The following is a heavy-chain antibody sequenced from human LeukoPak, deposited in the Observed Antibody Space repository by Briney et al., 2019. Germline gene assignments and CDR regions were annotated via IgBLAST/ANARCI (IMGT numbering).Heavy chain of an antibody. V-gene: IGHV3-23*01. CDR2: ISGSGGST. D-gene: IGHD3-22*01. Sequence: GGSLRLSCAASGFTFSDYYMTWIRQAPGKGLEWVSAISGSGGSTYYADSVKGRFTISRDNSKNTLYLQMNSLRAEDTAVYCCAKGSYYDSSGYPLYVDYWGQGTLVTVSS. J-gene: IGHJ4*02. CDR3: AKGSYYDSSGYPLYVDY. CDR1: GFTFSDYY.